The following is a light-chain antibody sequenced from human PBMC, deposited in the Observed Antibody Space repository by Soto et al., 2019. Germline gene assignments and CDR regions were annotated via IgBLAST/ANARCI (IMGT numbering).Light chain of an antibody. CDR2: HAS. V-gene: IGKV3-11*01. CDR1: QSVSSY. Sequence: EVVLTQSPATLSLSPGERATLSFRASQSVSSYLAWYQHKPGQTPRLLIYHASNRATGIPARFSGSGSGTDFTLTINNLEPEDFAVYYCQQYNKWPLTFGQGTKVDIK. CDR3: QQYNKWPLT. J-gene: IGKJ1*01.